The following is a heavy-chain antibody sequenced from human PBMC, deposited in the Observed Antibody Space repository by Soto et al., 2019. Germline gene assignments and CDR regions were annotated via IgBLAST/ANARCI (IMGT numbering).Heavy chain of an antibody. CDR1: GGTFSSYT. CDR3: ARDLGYCSSTSCYYNWFDP. CDR2: IIPVLGIA. Sequence: SVKVSCKASGGTFSSYTISWVRQAPGQGLEWMGRIIPVLGIANYAQKFQGRVTITADKSTSTAYMELSSLRSEDTAVYYCARDLGYCSSTSCYYNWFDPWGQGTLVTVSS. D-gene: IGHD2-2*01. J-gene: IGHJ5*02. V-gene: IGHV1-69*04.